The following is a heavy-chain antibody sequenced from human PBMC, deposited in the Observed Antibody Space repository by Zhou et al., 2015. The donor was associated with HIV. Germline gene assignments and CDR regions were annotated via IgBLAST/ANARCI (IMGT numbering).Heavy chain of an antibody. CDR3: CEVYGDYGGFDN. J-gene: IGHJ4*02. D-gene: IGHD4-17*01. V-gene: IGHV1-2*02. Sequence: QVQLVQSGAEVKKPGSSVKVSCKASGYTFTGFSGYYMHWVRQAPGQGLEWMGWINPNSGGTNYAQKFQGRVIITADESRTTAYMELSRLRFDDTAIYYCCEVYGDYGGFDNWGQGTLVTV. CDR2: INPNSGGT. CDR1: GYTFTGFSGYY.